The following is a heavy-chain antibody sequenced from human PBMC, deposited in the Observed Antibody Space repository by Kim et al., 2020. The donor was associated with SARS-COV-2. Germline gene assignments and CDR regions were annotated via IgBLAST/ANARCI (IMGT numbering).Heavy chain of an antibody. CDR1: GGSISSSNW. CDR3: ARVFGDDSSGYYYPDY. V-gene: IGHV4-4*02. CDR2: IYHSGST. Sequence: SETLSLTCAVSGGSISSSNWWSWVRQPPGKGLEWIGEIYHSGSTNYNPSLKSRVTISVDKSKNQFSLKLSSVTAADTAVYYCARVFGDDSSGYYYPDYWGQGTLVTVSS. D-gene: IGHD3-22*01. J-gene: IGHJ4*02.